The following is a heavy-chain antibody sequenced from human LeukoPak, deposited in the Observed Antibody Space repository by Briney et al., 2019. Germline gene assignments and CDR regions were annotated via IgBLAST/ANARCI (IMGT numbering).Heavy chain of an antibody. Sequence: AESMTLACAASGFMFSGCWLIWVGQAPGKGLEWVANIKHDGSEKYYVDSVKGRFIISRDNAKNSLYLQMNSLRGEDTAVYYCAGGHWWLDPWGQGTLVTVSS. V-gene: IGHV3-7*01. J-gene: IGHJ5*02. CDR1: GFMFSGCW. CDR2: IKHDGSEK. D-gene: IGHD1-1*01. CDR3: AGGHWWLDP.